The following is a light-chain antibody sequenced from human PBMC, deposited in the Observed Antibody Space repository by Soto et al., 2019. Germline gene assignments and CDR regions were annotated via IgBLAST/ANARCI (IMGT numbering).Light chain of an antibody. CDR1: SSDVGGYNY. J-gene: IGLJ1*01. Sequence: QSVLTQPASVSGSPGQSITISCTGTSSDVGGYNYVSWYQQHPGKAPKLMIYAVTDRPSGVSSRFSGSKSGNTASLTISGLQAEDEADYYCSSYTSSSTLFGTGTKGTGL. CDR2: AVT. CDR3: SSYTSSSTL. V-gene: IGLV2-14*01.